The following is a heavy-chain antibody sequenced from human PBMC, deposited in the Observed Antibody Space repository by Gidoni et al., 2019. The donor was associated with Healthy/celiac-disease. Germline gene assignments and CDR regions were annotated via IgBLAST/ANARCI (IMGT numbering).Heavy chain of an antibody. CDR3: AKGDFDY. V-gene: IGHV3-30*02. CDR2: IRYDGSNK. J-gene: IGHJ4*02. Sequence: QVQLVESGGGVVQPGGSLRLSCAASGFTFSSYGMHWVRQAPGKGLEWVAFIRYDGSNKYYADSVKGRFTISRDNSKNTLYLQMNSLRAEDTAVYYCAKGDFDYWGQGTLVTVSS. CDR1: GFTFSSYG.